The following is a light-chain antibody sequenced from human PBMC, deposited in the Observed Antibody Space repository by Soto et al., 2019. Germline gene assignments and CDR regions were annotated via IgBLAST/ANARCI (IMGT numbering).Light chain of an antibody. Sequence: AIRMTQSPSSFSASTGDRVTITCRASQGISSYLAWYQQKPGTAPNLLIYAASTLRSGVPSRFSGSGSGTDFTLTISCLQSEDFATYYCQQYYSHPWTFGQGTNVEIK. CDR2: AAS. CDR1: QGISSY. V-gene: IGKV1-8*01. CDR3: QQYYSHPWT. J-gene: IGKJ1*01.